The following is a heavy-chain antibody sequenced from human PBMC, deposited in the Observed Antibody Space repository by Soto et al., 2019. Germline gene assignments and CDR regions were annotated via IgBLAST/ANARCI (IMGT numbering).Heavy chain of an antibody. D-gene: IGHD6-19*01. CDR2: ISGSGGST. V-gene: IGHV3-23*01. J-gene: IGHJ5*02. Sequence: PGGSLRLSCAASGFTFSSYAMSWVRHAPGKGLEWVSAISGSGGSTYYADSVKGRFTISRDNSKNTLYLQMNSLRAEDTAVYYCATSASGWYGSNWFDPWGQGTLVTVSS. CDR3: ATSASGWYGSNWFDP. CDR1: GFTFSSYA.